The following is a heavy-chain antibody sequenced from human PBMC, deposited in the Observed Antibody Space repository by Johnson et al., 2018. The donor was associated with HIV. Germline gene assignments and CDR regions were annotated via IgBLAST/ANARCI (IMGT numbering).Heavy chain of an antibody. J-gene: IGHJ3*02. CDR3: TTTNLELMDDAFDI. Sequence: VQLVESGGGLAQPGGSLRLSCAASGFAFNNYWMHWVRQAPGKGLEWVSTFSGSGDNTYYADSVKGRFTISRDDSKNTLYLQMNSLKTEDTAVYYCTTTNLELMDDAFDIWGQGTMVTVSS. CDR1: GFAFNNYW. CDR2: FSGSGDNT. D-gene: IGHD1-7*01. V-gene: IGHV3-23*04.